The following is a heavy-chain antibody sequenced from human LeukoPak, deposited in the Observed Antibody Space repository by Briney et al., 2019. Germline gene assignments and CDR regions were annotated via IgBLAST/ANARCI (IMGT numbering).Heavy chain of an antibody. D-gene: IGHD3-22*01. V-gene: IGHV4-59*01. J-gene: IGHJ4*02. CDR2: IYYSGST. Sequence: PSETLSLTCTVSGGSISSYYWSWIRQPPGKGLEWIGYIYYSGSTNYNPSLKSRVTISVDTSKNQFSLKLSSVTAADTAVYYCARGGPYYYDSSGPADYWGQGTLVTVSS. CDR1: GGSISSYY. CDR3: ARGGPYYYDSSGPADY.